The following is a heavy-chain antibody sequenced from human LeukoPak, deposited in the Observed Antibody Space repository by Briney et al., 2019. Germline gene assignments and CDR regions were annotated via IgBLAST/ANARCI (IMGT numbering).Heavy chain of an antibody. CDR1: GYTFTSYY. V-gene: IGHV7-4-1*02. J-gene: IGHJ3*02. CDR3: ARGLAARPRSGFDI. CDR2: INTNTGNP. D-gene: IGHD6-6*01. Sequence: ASVKVSCKASGYTFTSYYMHWVRQAPGQGLEWMGWINTNTGNPTYAQGSTGRFVFSLDTSVSTAYLQISSLKAEETAVYYCARGLAARPRSGFDIWGQGKMVPVFS.